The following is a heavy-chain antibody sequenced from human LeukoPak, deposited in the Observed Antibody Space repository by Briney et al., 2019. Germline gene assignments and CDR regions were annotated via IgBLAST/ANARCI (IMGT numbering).Heavy chain of an antibody. CDR2: INHSGST. Sequence: SETLSLTCAVYGGSFSGYYWSWIRQPPGKGLEWIGEINHSGSTNYNPSLKSRVTISVDTSKNQFSLKLSSVTAADTAVYYCARLTAMVTYFDYWSQGTLVTVSS. CDR1: GGSFSGYY. J-gene: IGHJ4*02. CDR3: ARLTAMVTYFDY. D-gene: IGHD5-18*01. V-gene: IGHV4-34*01.